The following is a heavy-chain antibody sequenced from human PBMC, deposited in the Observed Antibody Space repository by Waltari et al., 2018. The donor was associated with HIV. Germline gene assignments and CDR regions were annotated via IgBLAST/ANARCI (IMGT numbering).Heavy chain of an antibody. Sequence: QVQLVESGGGVVQPGRSLRLSCAASGFTFSSYGLHWVRQAPGKGLEWGAVIGDDGSNKYYADSVKGRFTISRDNSKNTLYLQMNSLRAEDTAVYYCARLMTGTLIGGFDYWGQGTLVTVSS. CDR3: ARLMTGTLIGGFDY. CDR2: IGDDGSNK. D-gene: IGHD1-1*01. CDR1: GFTFSSYG. V-gene: IGHV3-33*01. J-gene: IGHJ4*02.